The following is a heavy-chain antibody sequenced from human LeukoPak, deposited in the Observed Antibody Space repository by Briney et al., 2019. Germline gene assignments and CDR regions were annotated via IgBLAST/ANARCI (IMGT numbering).Heavy chain of an antibody. V-gene: IGHV3-23*01. CDR2: ISTSSDST. CDR3: ARVIGSYGDSAY. CDR1: GFTFSNYA. Sequence: GGSLRLSCVMSGFTFSNYAMNWVRQAPGKGLEWVSDISTSSDSTYHIESVRGRFTISRDNSKNTLYLQMDSLRAEDTAVYYCARVIGSYGDSAYWGQGTLVTVSS. D-gene: IGHD3-16*01. J-gene: IGHJ4*02.